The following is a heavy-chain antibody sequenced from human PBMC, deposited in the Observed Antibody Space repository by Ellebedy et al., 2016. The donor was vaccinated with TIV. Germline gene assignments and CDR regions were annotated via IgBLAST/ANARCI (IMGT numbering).Heavy chain of an antibody. CDR1: RYTFTGYY. J-gene: IGHJ4*02. V-gene: IGHV1-2*02. Sequence: ASVKVSXKASRYTFTGYYMHWVRQAPGQGLEWMGWINPNSGGTNYAQKFQGRVTMTRDTSISTAYMELSRLRSDDTAVYYCAREVGDSCYHDYWGQGTLVTVSS. CDR2: INPNSGGT. CDR3: AREVGDSCYHDY. D-gene: IGHD2-15*01.